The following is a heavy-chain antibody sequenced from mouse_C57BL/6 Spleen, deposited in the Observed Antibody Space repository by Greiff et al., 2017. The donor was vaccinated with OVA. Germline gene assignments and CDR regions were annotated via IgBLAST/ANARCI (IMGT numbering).Heavy chain of an antibody. J-gene: IGHJ2*01. CDR1: GYAFSSSW. D-gene: IGHD1-1*01. CDR3: KSRDYYGCSYYFDY. CDR2: IYPGDGDT. Sequence: QVQLQQSGPELVKPGASVKISCKASGYAFSSSWMNWVKQRPGQGLEWIGRIYPGDGDTNYNGKFKGKATLTADKSSSTAYMQLSSLTSDDSAVDFCKSRDYYGCSYYFDYWGQGTTLTVSS. V-gene: IGHV1-82*01.